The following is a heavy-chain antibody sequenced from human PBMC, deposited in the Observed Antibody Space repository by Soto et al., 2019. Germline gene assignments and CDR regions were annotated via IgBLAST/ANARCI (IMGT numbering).Heavy chain of an antibody. V-gene: IGHV3-53*01. Sequence: GGSLRLSCEASGFTVSRHYMSWVRQAPGKGLEWVSVIYSGGSTYYADSAKGRFTISRDNSKNTLYLQMNSLRAEDTAVYYCAGHDWFDPWGQGTLVTVSS. J-gene: IGHJ5*02. CDR1: GFTVSRHY. CDR3: AGHDWFDP. CDR2: IYSGGST.